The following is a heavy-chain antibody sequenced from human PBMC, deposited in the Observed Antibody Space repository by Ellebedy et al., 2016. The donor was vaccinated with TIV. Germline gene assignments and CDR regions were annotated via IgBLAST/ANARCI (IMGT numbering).Heavy chain of an antibody. J-gene: IGHJ4*02. CDR3: ARGQRY. CDR1: GGSISSSSYY. Sequence: MPSETLSLTCTVSGGSISSSSYYWSWIRQPPGKGLEWIGEINHSGSTNYNPSLKSRVTISVDTSKNQFSLKLSSVTAADTAVYYCARGQRYWGQGTLVTVSS. V-gene: IGHV4-39*07. CDR2: INHSGST.